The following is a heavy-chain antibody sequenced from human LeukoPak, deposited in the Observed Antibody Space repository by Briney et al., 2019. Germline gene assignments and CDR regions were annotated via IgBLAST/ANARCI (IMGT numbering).Heavy chain of an antibody. D-gene: IGHD3-10*01. CDR3: ASSSPNYYGSGSYGN. J-gene: IGHJ4*02. V-gene: IGHV1-8*01. Sequence: ASVRVSCKASGYTFTSYDINWGRQATGQGLEWMVWMNSNSGNTGYAQKFQGRVTITRNTSTSTAYMELSSLRSEDTAVYYCASSSPNYYGSGSYGNWGQGTLVTVSS. CDR2: MNSNSGNT. CDR1: GYTFTSYD.